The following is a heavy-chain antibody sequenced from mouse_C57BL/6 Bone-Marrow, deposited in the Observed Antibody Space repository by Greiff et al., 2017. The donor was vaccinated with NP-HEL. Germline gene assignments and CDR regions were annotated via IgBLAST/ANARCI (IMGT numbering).Heavy chain of an antibody. J-gene: IGHJ4*01. CDR3: ARLLDAMDY. V-gene: IGHV5-12*01. CDR1: GFTFSDYY. CDR2: ISNGGGST. Sequence: EVQVVESGGGLVQPGGSLKLSCAASGFTFSDYYMYWVRQTPEKRLEWVAYISNGGGSTYYPDTVKGRFTISRDNAKNTLYLQMSRLKSEDTAMYYCARLLDAMDYWGQGTSVTVSS.